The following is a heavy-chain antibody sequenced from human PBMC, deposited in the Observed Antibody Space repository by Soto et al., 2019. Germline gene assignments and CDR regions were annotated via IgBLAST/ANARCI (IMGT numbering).Heavy chain of an antibody. J-gene: IGHJ4*02. CDR3: ARHTPAISISDH. V-gene: IGHV4-39*01. Sequence: NPSETLSLTCTVSVASISSGGYYWSWIRQHPGEGLEWIGYIYYSGSTSYNPSLKSRVTISVDTSKNQFSLKLSSVTAADTAVYYCARHTPAISISDHWGQGTLVTVSS. D-gene: IGHD2-15*01. CDR1: VASISSGGYY. CDR2: IYYSGST.